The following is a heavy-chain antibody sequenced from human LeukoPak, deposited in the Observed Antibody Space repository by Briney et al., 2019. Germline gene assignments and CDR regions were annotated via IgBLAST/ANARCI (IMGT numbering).Heavy chain of an antibody. CDR3: TRRNYFDY. J-gene: IGHJ4*02. CDR1: GFTFSSHW. CDR2: LEQDGSEK. Sequence: GGPLRLSCAASGFTFSSHWMSGVRQSPGKGLEWVASLEQDGSEKYYVDSVKGRFTIYRDNVKNSVTLHMNSLRAEDTAVYYWTRRNYFDYWGQGTLVTVSS. V-gene: IGHV3-7*05.